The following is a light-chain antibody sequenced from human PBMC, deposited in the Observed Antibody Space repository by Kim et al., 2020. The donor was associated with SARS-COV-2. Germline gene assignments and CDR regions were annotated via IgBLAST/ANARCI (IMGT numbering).Light chain of an antibody. J-gene: IGLJ2*01. V-gene: IGLV1-40*01. CDR3: QSYDSSLSGSVV. Sequence: VATYGHGSSSNIGAVYDVHWYQKLPGPAPNLRIYGNSNRPSGVPDRFSGSKSGTSASLAITGLQAEDEADYYCQSYDSSLSGSVVFGGGTKLTVL. CDR2: GNS. CDR1: SSNIGAVYD.